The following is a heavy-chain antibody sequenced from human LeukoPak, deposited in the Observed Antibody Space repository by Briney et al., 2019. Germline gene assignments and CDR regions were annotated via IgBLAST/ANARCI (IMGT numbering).Heavy chain of an antibody. J-gene: IGHJ4*02. CDR1: GGSISSSSYY. CDR3: ARGRGKQWRTHGTYFDY. Sequence: PSETLSLTCTVSGGSISSSSYYWGWVRPPPGKGLGGVGGIYYSGSTYYNPSLKSRVTISVDTSKNQFSLKLSSVTAADTAVYYCARGRGKQWRTHGTYFDYWGQGTLVTVSS. CDR2: IYYSGST. D-gene: IGHD6-19*01. V-gene: IGHV4-39*07.